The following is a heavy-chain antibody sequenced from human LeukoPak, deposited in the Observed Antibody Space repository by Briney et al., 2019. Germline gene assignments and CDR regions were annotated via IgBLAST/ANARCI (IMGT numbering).Heavy chain of an antibody. CDR1: GGSISSSY. CDR3: ARAPGDFWSGDLRGYFDY. D-gene: IGHD3-3*01. V-gene: IGHV4-59*01. CDR2: IYYSGST. Sequence: SETLSLTCTVSGGSISSSYWSWIRQPPRKGLEWIGYIYYSGSTNYNPSLKSRVTISVDTSKNQFSLKLSSVTAADTAVYYCARAPGDFWSGDLRGYFDYWGQGTLVTVSS. J-gene: IGHJ4*02.